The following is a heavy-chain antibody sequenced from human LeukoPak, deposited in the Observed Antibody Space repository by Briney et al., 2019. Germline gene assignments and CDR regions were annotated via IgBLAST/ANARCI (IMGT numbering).Heavy chain of an antibody. V-gene: IGHV3-30*02. CDR3: AKDPVRRGYSYGNFDY. Sequence: GGSLRLSCAASGFIFGSYGIHWVRQAPGKGLEGVAFIRFAGSNKYYADSVKGRFTISRDNFKNTLYLQMNSLRAEDTAVFYCAKDPVRRGYSYGNFDYWGQGTLVTVSS. CDR2: IRFAGSNK. D-gene: IGHD5-18*01. CDR1: GFIFGSYG. J-gene: IGHJ4*02.